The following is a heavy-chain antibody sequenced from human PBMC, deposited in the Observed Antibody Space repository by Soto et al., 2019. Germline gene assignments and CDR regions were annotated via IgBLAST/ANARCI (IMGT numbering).Heavy chain of an antibody. J-gene: IGHJ5*02. CDR3: ARVGGTIFGVVYNWFDP. Sequence: QVQLVQSGAEVKKPGSSVKVSCKASGGTFSSYAISWVRQAPGQGLEWRGGIIPIFGTANYAQKFQGRVTITADESTSTAYMELSSLRSEDTAVYYCARVGGTIFGVVYNWFDPWGQGTLVTVSS. CDR2: IIPIFGTA. V-gene: IGHV1-69*01. CDR1: GGTFSSYA. D-gene: IGHD3-3*01.